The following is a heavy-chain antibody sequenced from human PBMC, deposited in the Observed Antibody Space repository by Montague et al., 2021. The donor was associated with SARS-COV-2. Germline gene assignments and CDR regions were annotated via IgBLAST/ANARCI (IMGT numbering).Heavy chain of an antibody. J-gene: IGHJ6*02. V-gene: IGHV4-38-2*02. D-gene: IGHD3-3*01. CDR2: IFQSGTT. CDR3: AREHWENYYDFWSGTNLASDYPYYGMDV. CDR1: GYSISDGYY. Sequence: SETLSLTCTVSGYSISDGYYWVWIRQPPGKGLEWIGDIFQSGTTYYNPSLERRFTMSVDTSKNQFSLKLSSVTAADTAVYYCAREHWENYYDFWSGTNLASDYPYYGMDVWGQGTTVTVSS.